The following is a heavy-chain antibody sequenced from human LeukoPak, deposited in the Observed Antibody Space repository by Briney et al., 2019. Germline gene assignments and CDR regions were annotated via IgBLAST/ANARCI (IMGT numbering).Heavy chain of an antibody. Sequence: PPQTLSLTCTVSGSSISSGGYYWSWIRQHPGKGLEWIGYIYYSGSTYYNPSLKSRVTISVDTSKNQFSLKLSSVTAADTAVYYCARGWIQRHDAFDIWGQGTMVTVSS. D-gene: IGHD5-12*01. V-gene: IGHV4-31*03. CDR2: IYYSGST. CDR1: GSSISSGGYY. J-gene: IGHJ3*02. CDR3: ARGWIQRHDAFDI.